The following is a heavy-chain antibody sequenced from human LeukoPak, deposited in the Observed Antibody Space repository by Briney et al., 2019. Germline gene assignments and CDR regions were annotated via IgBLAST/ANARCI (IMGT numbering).Heavy chain of an antibody. Sequence: PGGSLRLSCAASGFTVSSNYMSWVRQAPGKGLEWVSVIYSGGSTYYAESVKGRFTISRDNSKNTLYLQMNSLRAEDTAVYFCASLDTAMVQRGYYYYMNVWGKGTTVTVSS. CDR3: ASLDTAMVQRGYYYYMNV. CDR2: IYSGGST. CDR1: GFTVSSNY. J-gene: IGHJ6*03. V-gene: IGHV3-53*01. D-gene: IGHD5-18*01.